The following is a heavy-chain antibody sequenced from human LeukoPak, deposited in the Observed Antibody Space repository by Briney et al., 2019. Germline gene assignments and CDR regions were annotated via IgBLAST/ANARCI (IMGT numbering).Heavy chain of an antibody. CDR2: IYYSGST. J-gene: IGHJ5*02. V-gene: IGHV4-39*01. CDR1: GGSISSSSYY. D-gene: IGHD2-15*01. Sequence: SETLSLTCTVSGGSISSSSYYWGWIRQPPGKGLEWIGSIYYSGSTYYNPSLKSRVTISVDTSKNQFSLKLSSVTAADTAVYYCARHSYFSGGSCPDNWFDPWGQGTLVTVSS. CDR3: ARHSYFSGGSCPDNWFDP.